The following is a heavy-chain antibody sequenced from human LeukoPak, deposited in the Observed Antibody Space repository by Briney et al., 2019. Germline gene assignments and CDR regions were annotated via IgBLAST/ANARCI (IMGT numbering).Heavy chain of an antibody. Sequence: GASVKVSCKASGYTFTSFGINWMRQAPGQGLEWVGWISAYNGNTNYAQIFQGRVTMTTDTSTSTAYMELRSLRSDDTAVYYCAREAVYGSGLYYFDYWGQGTLVTVSS. V-gene: IGHV1-18*01. CDR3: AREAVYGSGLYYFDY. J-gene: IGHJ4*02. D-gene: IGHD6-19*01. CDR1: GYTFTSFG. CDR2: ISAYNGNT.